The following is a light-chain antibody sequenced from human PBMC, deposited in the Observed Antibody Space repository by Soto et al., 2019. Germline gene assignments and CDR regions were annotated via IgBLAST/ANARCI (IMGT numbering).Light chain of an antibody. CDR3: SSYTTRSTLVV. V-gene: IGLV2-14*01. CDR2: EVS. CDR1: SSDVGGYDF. J-gene: IGLJ2*01. Sequence: QSVLTQPASVSGSPEQSITISCTGTSSDVGGYDFVSWYQQHPGKAPKFMIYEVSNRPSGVSNRFSGSKSGNTASLTISGLQPEDEAYYYCSSYTTRSTLVVFGGGTKLTVL.